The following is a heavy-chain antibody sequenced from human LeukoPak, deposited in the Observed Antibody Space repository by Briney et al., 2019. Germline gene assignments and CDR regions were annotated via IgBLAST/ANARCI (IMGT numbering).Heavy chain of an antibody. CDR1: GGTFSSYA. Sequence: SVKVSCKASGGTFSSYAISWVRQAPGQGLELMGGIIPIFGTANYAQKFQGRVTITTDESTSTAYMELSSLRSEDTAVYHCAAALGPYYYYYMDVWGKGTTVTVSS. V-gene: IGHV1-69*05. CDR2: IIPIFGTA. CDR3: AAALGPYYYYYMDV. J-gene: IGHJ6*03.